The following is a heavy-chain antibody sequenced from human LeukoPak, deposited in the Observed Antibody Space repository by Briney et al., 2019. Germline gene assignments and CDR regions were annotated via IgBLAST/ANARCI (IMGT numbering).Heavy chain of an antibody. D-gene: IGHD2-2*01. CDR1: GYTFTSNG. Sequence: ASVKVSCKASGYTFTSNGISWVRQAPGQGLEWMGWISAYNGSTNYAQKFQGRVTMTTDTSTSTAYMELGSLRSDDTAVYYCARRHCTSASCYVGVWFDPWGQGTLVTVSS. V-gene: IGHV1-18*01. CDR3: ARRHCTSASCYVGVWFDP. CDR2: ISAYNGST. J-gene: IGHJ5*02.